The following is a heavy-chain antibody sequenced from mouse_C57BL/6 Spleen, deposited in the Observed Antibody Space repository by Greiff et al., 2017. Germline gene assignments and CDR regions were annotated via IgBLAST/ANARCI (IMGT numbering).Heavy chain of an antibody. CDR3: ARGGAMDYDGGYAMDY. J-gene: IGHJ4*01. Sequence: QVHVKQSGAELAKPGASVKLSCKASGYTFTSYWMHWVKQRPGQGLEWIGYINPSSGYTKYNQKFKDKATLTADKSSSTAYMQLSSLTYEDSAVYYCARGGAMDYDGGYAMDYWGQGTSVTVSS. CDR2: INPSSGYT. CDR1: GYTFTSYW. V-gene: IGHV1-7*01. D-gene: IGHD2-4*01.